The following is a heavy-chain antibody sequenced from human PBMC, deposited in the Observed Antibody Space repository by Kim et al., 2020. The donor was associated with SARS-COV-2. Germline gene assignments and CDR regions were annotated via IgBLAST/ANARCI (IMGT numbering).Heavy chain of an antibody. J-gene: IGHJ6*02. CDR2: ISAYNGNT. D-gene: IGHD1-7*01. CDR3: ARLVTGTYQLYYYYGMDV. CDR1: GYTFTSYG. V-gene: IGHV1-18*01. Sequence: ASVKVSCKASGYTFTSYGISWVRQAPGQGLEWMGWISAYNGNTNYAQKLQGRVTMTTDTSTSTAYMELRSLRSDDTAVYYCARLVTGTYQLYYYYGMDVWGQGTTVTVSS.